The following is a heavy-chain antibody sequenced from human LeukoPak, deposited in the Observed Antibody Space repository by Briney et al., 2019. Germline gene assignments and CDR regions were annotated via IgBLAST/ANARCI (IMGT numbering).Heavy chain of an antibody. CDR1: GGTFSSYA. D-gene: IGHD7-27*01. J-gene: IGHJ5*02. CDR3: AREGSGTGDGFDP. V-gene: IGHV1-69*13. Sequence: SVKVSCKAAGGTFSSYAISWVRQAPGQGLEWMGGNIPIFGTAKYAQKFQGRVTITADELTRTAYMELSSLRSDDTAVYYCAREGSGTGDGFDPWGQGTLVTVSS. CDR2: NIPIFGTA.